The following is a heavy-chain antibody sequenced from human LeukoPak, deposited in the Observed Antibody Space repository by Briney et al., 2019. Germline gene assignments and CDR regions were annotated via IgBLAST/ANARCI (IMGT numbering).Heavy chain of an antibody. CDR1: GFTFSGSG. D-gene: IGHD6-19*01. CDR2: IRSKANNYAT. CDR3: TRLEGDTSVAAAFDH. V-gene: IGHV3-73*01. Sequence: GGSLKLSCAASGFTFSGSGMHWVRQATGEGLEWVGRIRSKANNYATAYAASVEGRFTISRDDSRNTAYLQMNSLKTEDTAVYYCTRLEGDTSVAAAFDHWGQGTLVTVSS. J-gene: IGHJ4*02.